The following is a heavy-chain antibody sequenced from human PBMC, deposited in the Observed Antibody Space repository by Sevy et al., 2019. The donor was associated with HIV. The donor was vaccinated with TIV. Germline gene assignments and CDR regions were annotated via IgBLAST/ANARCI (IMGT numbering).Heavy chain of an antibody. CDR1: GFTFSSYS. V-gene: IGHV3-21*01. CDR2: ISSSSSYI. D-gene: IGHD2-2*02. CDR3: ARDPTTIVVPAAIQGDWFDP. J-gene: IGHJ5*02. Sequence: GGSLRLSCAASGFTFSSYSMNWVRQAPGKGLEWVSSISSSSSYIYYADSVKGRFTISRDNAKNSLYLQMNSLGAEDTAVYYCARDPTTIVVPAAIQGDWFDPWGQGTLVTVSS.